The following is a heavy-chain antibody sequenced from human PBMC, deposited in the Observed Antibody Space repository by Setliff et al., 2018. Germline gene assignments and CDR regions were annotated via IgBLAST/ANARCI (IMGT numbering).Heavy chain of an antibody. D-gene: IGHD5-18*01. CDR3: ARGHTSMAP. CDR2: ITSGGDTM. Sequence: PGGSLRLSCAASGFTFSDYYMSWIRQAPGKGLEWVSYITSGGDTMNYADSVKGRFTISRDNAKNSLHLQMNSLRAEDTAVYYCARGHTSMAPWGQGTLVTVSS. V-gene: IGHV3-11*01. J-gene: IGHJ5*02. CDR1: GFTFSDYY.